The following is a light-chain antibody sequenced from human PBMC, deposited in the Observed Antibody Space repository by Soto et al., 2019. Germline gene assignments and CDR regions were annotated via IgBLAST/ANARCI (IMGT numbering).Light chain of an antibody. V-gene: IGLV2-14*01. Sequence: QSALTQPASVSGSPGQSITISCTGTSSDVGIYNYVSWYQQHPGKAPKLMIYEVTNGPSGVSNRFSGSKSGNTASLTISGLQAEDEADYYCSSYTGSTNYVFGSGTKVT. CDR1: SSDVGIYNY. CDR3: SSYTGSTNYV. J-gene: IGLJ1*01. CDR2: EVT.